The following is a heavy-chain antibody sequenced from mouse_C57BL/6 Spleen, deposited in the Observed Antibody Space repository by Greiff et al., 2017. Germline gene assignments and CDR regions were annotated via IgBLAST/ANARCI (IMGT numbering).Heavy chain of an antibody. CDR2: IRLKSDNYAT. D-gene: IGHD1-1*01. J-gene: IGHJ3*01. Sequence: EVKLEESGGGLVQPGGSMKLSCVASGFTFSNYWMNWVRQSPEKGLEWVAQIRLKSDNYATYYAESVKGRFTISRDDSKSSVYLQMTNLRAEDTGIYYCTSGVYAWFAYWGQGTLVTVSA. CDR1: GFTFSNYW. V-gene: IGHV6-3*01. CDR3: TSGVYAWFAY.